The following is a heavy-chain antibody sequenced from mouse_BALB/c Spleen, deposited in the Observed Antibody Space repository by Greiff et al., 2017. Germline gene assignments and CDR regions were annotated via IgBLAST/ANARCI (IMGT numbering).Heavy chain of an antibody. Sequence: VKLQESGPGLVSPSQSLSITCTVSGFSLTGYGVNWVRQPPGKGLEWLGMIWGDGSTDYNSALKSRLSISKDNSKSQVFLKMNSLQTDDTARYYCARDVYYDYYAMDYWGQGTSVTVSS. CDR1: GFSLTGYG. V-gene: IGHV2-6-7*02. CDR2: IWGDGST. CDR3: ARDVYYDYYAMDY. D-gene: IGHD2-1*01. J-gene: IGHJ4*01.